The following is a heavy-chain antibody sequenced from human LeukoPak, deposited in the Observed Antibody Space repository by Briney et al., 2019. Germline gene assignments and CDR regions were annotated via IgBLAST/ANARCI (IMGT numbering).Heavy chain of an antibody. D-gene: IGHD6-13*01. CDR2: IYHSGST. V-gene: IGHV4-38-2*01. CDR3: ARAFYSSSWYHKEDFFDY. CDR1: GGSFSGYY. J-gene: IGHJ4*02. Sequence: SETLSLTCAVYGGSFSGYYRGWIRQPPGKGLEWIGSIYHSGSTYYKPSLKSRVTISVDTSKNRFPLKLSSVTAADTAVYYCARAFYSSSWYHKEDFFDYWGQGTPVTVSS.